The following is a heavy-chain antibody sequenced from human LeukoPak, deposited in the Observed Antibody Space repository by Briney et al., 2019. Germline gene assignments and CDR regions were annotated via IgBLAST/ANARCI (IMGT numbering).Heavy chain of an antibody. CDR3: ARDLSSLSQSPDWFDP. CDR2: INWNGGST. CDR1: GFTFDDYG. Sequence: GGSLRLSCAASGFTFDDYGMSWVRQAPGKGLEWVSGINWNGGSTGYADSVKGRFTISRDNAKNSLYLQMNSLRAEDTALYYCARDLSSLSQSPDWFDPWGQGTLVTVSS. V-gene: IGHV3-20*04. J-gene: IGHJ5*02. D-gene: IGHD6-6*01.